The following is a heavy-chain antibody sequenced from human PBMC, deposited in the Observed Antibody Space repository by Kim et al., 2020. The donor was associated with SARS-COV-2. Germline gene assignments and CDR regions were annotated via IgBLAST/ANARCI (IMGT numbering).Heavy chain of an antibody. Sequence: ASLKVSCKASGYTFTSNPVNWVRQAPGQGLEWMGWINTKTGNPSYARGFTGRFVFSLDTSVSSAYLQISSLKAEDTAIYYCARGPGPVDPWGQGTLVTVSS. CDR1: GYTFTSNP. CDR3: ARGPGPVDP. CDR2: INTKTGNP. V-gene: IGHV7-4-1*02. J-gene: IGHJ5*02. D-gene: IGHD2-2*01.